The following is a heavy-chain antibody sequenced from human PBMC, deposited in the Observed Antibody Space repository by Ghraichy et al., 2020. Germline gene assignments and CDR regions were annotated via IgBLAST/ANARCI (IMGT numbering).Heavy chain of an antibody. V-gene: IGHV4-59*01. Sequence: SQTLSLTCTVSGGSISSYYWSWIRQPPGKGLEWIGYIYYSGSTNYNPSLKSRVTTSVDTSKNQFSLKLSSVTAADTAVYYCASLDPSSSWYESDYWGQGTLVTVSS. CDR1: GGSISSYY. D-gene: IGHD6-13*01. J-gene: IGHJ4*02. CDR2: IYYSGST. CDR3: ASLDPSSSWYESDY.